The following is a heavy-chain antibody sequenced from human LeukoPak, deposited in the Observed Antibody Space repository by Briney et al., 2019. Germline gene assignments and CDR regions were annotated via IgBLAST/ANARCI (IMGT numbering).Heavy chain of an antibody. J-gene: IGHJ4*02. CDR1: GFTFTSHS. D-gene: IGHD3-22*01. Sequence: GGSLRLSCTASGFTFTSHSMNWVRQAPGKGLEWVSYISSASGTIYYADSVKGRFTISRDNAKNSLYLQMNSLRAEDTAVYYCARGRVVVMSGGSYYFDYWGQGTLVTVSS. CDR2: ISSASGTI. V-gene: IGHV3-48*04. CDR3: ARGRVVVMSGGSYYFDY.